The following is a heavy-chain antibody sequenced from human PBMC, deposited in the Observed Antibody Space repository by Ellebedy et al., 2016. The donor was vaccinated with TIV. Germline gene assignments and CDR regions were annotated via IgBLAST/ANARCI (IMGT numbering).Heavy chain of an antibody. D-gene: IGHD2/OR15-2a*01. Sequence: GESLKISCAASGFTFSEYSMSWVRQAPGRRLEWVASIYSLNTYTDYGDSVKGRFTVSRDNAKNSLYLQMNSLRSGDTAVYYCARDSIDYFEDDYYAYFDFWGQGTPVTVSS. CDR1: GFTFSEYS. CDR3: ARDSIDYFEDDYYAYFDF. J-gene: IGHJ4*02. V-gene: IGHV3-21*06. CDR2: IYSLNTYT.